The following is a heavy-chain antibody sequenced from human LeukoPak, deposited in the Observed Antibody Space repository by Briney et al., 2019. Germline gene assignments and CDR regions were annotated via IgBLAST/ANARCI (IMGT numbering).Heavy chain of an antibody. CDR2: INHSEST. CDR1: GGSFSGYY. D-gene: IGHD3-10*01. CDR3: ARVLRYGSGSYYNY. V-gene: IGHV4-34*01. J-gene: IGHJ4*02. Sequence: SETLSLTCAVYGGSFSGYYWSWIRQPPGKGLEWIGEINHSESTNYNPSLKSRVTISVDTSKNQFSLKLSSVTAADTAVYYCARVLRYGSGSYYNYWGQGTLVTVSS.